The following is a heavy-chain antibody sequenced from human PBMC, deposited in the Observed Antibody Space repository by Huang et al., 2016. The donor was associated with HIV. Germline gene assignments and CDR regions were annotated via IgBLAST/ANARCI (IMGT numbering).Heavy chain of an antibody. J-gene: IGHJ2*01. CDR1: GGSINTGRYY. CDR2: LYSTGKM. V-gene: IGHV4-39*01. CDR3: ARNHDFWRGRMFAISYFDV. D-gene: IGHD3-3*01. Sequence: QMRFQESGPGLVKPSGTLSLTCNVSGGSINTGRYYWGWIRQPPGKGLEWVGSLYSTGKMNDDPSLNGRLTMSADTSKNQFSRNLSAVTAADTAIYYCARNHDFWRGRMFAISYFDVWGRGTLVTVAS.